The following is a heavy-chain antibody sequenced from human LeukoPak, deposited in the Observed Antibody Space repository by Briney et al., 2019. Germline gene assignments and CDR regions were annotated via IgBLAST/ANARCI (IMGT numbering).Heavy chain of an antibody. Sequence: PSETLSLTCTVSGGSISSYYWSWIRQPPGKGLEWIGYIYTSGSTNYNPSLKRRVTISVDTSQNQFSLKLSSVTAADTAVYYCARHAIAAPNWFDPWGQGTLVTVSS. V-gene: IGHV4-4*09. CDR3: ARHAIAAPNWFDP. CDR1: GGSISSYY. D-gene: IGHD6-6*01. J-gene: IGHJ5*02. CDR2: IYTSGST.